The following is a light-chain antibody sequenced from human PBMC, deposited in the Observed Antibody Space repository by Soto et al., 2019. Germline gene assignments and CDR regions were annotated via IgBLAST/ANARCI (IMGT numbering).Light chain of an antibody. V-gene: IGKV3-15*01. J-gene: IGKJ2*01. CDR1: QSVSSN. CDR3: QQYNDWPRGYT. CDR2: GAS. Sequence: EIVMTQSPATLSVSPGERATLSCRASQSVSSNLAWYQQKPGQAPRLLFYGASTRATGIPVRFSASGSGTEFTLTISSLQSEDFAVYYCQQYNDWPRGYTFGQGTKLEIK.